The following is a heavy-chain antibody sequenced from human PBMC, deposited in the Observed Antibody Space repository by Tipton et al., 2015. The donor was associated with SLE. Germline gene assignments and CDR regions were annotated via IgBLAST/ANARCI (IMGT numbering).Heavy chain of an antibody. D-gene: IGHD3-22*01. Sequence: SLRLSCAASGFTFSNAWMSWVRQAPGKGLEWVGRIKSKTDGGTTDYAAPVKGRFTISRDNSKNTLYLQINSLRAEDTAVYYCARVVSGYPFEMDVWGQGTMVTVSS. CDR2: IKSKTDGGTT. J-gene: IGHJ6*02. CDR3: ARVVSGYPFEMDV. CDR1: GFTFSNAW. V-gene: IGHV3-15*01.